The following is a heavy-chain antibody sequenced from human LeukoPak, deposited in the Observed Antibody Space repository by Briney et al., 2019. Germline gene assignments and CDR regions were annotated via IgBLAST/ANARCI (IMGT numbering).Heavy chain of an antibody. V-gene: IGHV4-4*07. CDR3: AREQQLVRGQVFTDY. D-gene: IGHD6-13*01. CDR1: GGSISSYY. CDR2: IYTSGST. Sequence: SETLSLTCTVSGGSISSYYWSWIRQPAGKGLEWIGRIYTSGSTNYNPSLKSRVTMSVDTSKNQFSLKLSSVTAADTAVCYCAREQQLVRGQVFTDYWGQGTLVTVSS. J-gene: IGHJ4*02.